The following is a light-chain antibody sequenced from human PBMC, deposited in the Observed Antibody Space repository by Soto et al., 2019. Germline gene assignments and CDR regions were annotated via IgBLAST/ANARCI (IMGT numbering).Light chain of an antibody. V-gene: IGKV3-20*01. CDR1: QSVSSN. J-gene: IGKJ1*01. CDR3: QQYGSSPRK. CDR2: GAS. Sequence: IVMTHSPATLSVAPGERATLSSRASQSVSSNLAWYQQKPGQAPRLIIYGASSRATGIPDRFSGSGSGTDFTLTISRLEPEDFAVYYCQQYGSSPRKFGQGTKVDIK.